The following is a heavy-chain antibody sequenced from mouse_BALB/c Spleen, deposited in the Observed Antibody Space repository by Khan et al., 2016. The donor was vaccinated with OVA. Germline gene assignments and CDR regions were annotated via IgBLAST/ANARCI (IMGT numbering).Heavy chain of an antibody. D-gene: IGHD2-14*01. CDR3: AIAYYRYDGYYAMDY. CDR1: GFSLSSYN. J-gene: IGHJ4*01. CDR2: IWGGGGT. Sequence: QVQLKQSGPGLVAPSQTLSITCTVSGFSLSSYNIHWVRQPPGKGLEWLGMIWGGGGTDYNSTLKSRLSISKDNSKSHVSLNMNSLQTDDTAVYYCAIAYYRYDGYYAMDYWGQGTSVTVSS. V-gene: IGHV2-6-4*01.